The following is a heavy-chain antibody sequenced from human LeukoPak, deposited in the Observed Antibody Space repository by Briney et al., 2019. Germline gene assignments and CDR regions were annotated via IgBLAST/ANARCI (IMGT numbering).Heavy chain of an antibody. CDR1: GFTFSSYW. V-gene: IGHV3-7*01. Sequence: GGSLRLSCAASGFTFSSYWMSWVRQAPGKGLEWVANIKQDGSEKYYVDSVKGRFTISRDNAKNSLYLQMNSLRAEDTAVYYCARDRHYDFWSGYSAMAADYWGQGTLVTVSS. CDR3: ARDRHYDFWSGYSAMAADY. CDR2: IKQDGSEK. J-gene: IGHJ4*02. D-gene: IGHD3-3*01.